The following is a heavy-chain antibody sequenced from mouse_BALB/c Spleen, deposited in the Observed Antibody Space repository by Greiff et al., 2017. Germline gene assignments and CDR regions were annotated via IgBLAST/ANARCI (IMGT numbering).Heavy chain of an antibody. CDR3: ARLIYDGYYVDY. V-gene: IGHV1-77*01. CDR1: GYTFTDYY. Sequence: QVHVKQSGAELARPGASVKLSCKASGYTFTDYYINWVKQRTGQGLEWIGEIYPGSGNTYYNEKFKGKATLTADKSSSTAYMQLSSLTSEDSAVYFCARLIYDGYYVDYWGQGTTLTVSS. D-gene: IGHD2-3*01. J-gene: IGHJ2*01. CDR2: IYPGSGNT.